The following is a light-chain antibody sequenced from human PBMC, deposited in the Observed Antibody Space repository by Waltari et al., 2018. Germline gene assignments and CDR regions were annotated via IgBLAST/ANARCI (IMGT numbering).Light chain of an antibody. J-gene: IGKJ4*01. CDR3: QQGGGYPLT. Sequence: IQMSQSPSSLSASVGDRVTITCRASQDINTFLNWFQQKPGRAPNLLIYYANTLASGVPSRFSGSGSGTTFSLTISSLQPEDFATYYCQQGGGYPLTFGGGTRVEMK. CDR1: QDINTF. CDR2: YAN. V-gene: IGKV1-13*02.